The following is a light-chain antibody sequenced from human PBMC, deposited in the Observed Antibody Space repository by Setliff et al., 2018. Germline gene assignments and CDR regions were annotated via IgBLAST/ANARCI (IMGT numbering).Light chain of an antibody. CDR1: SSDVGGYNY. CDR3: SSYTSSSPYV. Sequence: QSALTQPASVSGSPGQSITISCTGTSSDVGGYNYVSWYQQHPGKAPKLMIYDVSKRPSGVSNRFSGSKSGNTASLTISGLPAEDEADYYCSSYTSSSPYVFGTGTKVTVL. J-gene: IGLJ1*01. CDR2: DVS. V-gene: IGLV2-14*01.